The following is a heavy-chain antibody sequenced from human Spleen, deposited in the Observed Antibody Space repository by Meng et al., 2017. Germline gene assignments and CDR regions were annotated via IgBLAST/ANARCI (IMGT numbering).Heavy chain of an antibody. CDR1: GYTLTSYD. CDR2: MNPNSGNT. Sequence: QVQVVQSGAEVKKPGASVTLSCKASGYTLTSYDINWVRQATGQGLEWMGWMNPNSGNTGYAQKFQGRVTMTRSTSISTAHMELSSLRSEDTAVYYCARMRSGFDIEYWGQGTLVTVSS. D-gene: IGHD3-3*01. J-gene: IGHJ4*02. CDR3: ARMRSGFDIEY. V-gene: IGHV1-8*01.